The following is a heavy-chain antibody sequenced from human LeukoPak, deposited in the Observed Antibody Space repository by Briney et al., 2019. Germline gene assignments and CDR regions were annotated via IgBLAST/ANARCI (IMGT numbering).Heavy chain of an antibody. CDR3: ATDFDWAFNI. D-gene: IGHD3-9*01. CDR2: IYSSSSTI. J-gene: IGHJ3*02. V-gene: IGHV3-48*02. CDR1: GFTFSSYG. Sequence: GGSLRLSCAASGFTFSSYGMNWVRQAPGKGLEWVSYIYSSSSTIYYADSVRGRFTISRDNAKNSLYLQMNSLRDEDTAVYYCATDFDWAFNIWGQGTMVTVSS.